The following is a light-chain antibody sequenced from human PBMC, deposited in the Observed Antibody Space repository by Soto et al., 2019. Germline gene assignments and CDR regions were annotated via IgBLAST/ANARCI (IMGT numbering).Light chain of an antibody. J-gene: IGKJ2*01. CDR1: QNIRSS. CDR3: QQYDIWPPYT. CDR2: DAS. V-gene: IGKV3-15*01. Sequence: EVVMTQSPASLSASPGERVTLSCRASQNIRSSLAWYQQRPGQAPRLLIYDASTRATGIPPRFSGGGSGTEFTVTISSLQSEDFAIYYCQQYDIWPPYTFGQGTMVDIK.